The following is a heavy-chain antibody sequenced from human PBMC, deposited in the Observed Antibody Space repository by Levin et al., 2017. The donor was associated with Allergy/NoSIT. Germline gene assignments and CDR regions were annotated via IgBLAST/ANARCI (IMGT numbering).Heavy chain of an antibody. V-gene: IGHV3-23*01. J-gene: IGHJ4*02. CDR3: AKDSYVWGSWSYFDY. CDR1: GFTFSSYA. D-gene: IGHD3-16*01. CDR2: ISGSGGST. Sequence: LSLTCAASGFTFSSYAMSWVRQAPGKGLEWVSAISGSGGSTYYADSVKGRFTISRDNSKNTLYLQMNSLRAEDTAVYYCAKDSYVWGSWSYFDYWGQGTLVTVSS.